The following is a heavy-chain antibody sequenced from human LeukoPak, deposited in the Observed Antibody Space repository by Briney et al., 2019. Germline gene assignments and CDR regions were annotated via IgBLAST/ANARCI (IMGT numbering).Heavy chain of an antibody. J-gene: IGHJ4*02. D-gene: IGHD4-17*01. CDR1: GYTFTGYY. Sequence: ASVKVSCKASGYTFTGYYIQWVRQAPGQGLEWMGWINPNSGGTNYAQKFQGRVTMTRDTSISTAYMELSRLRSDDTAVYYCARDPVGNDYGDLYDYWGQGTLVTVSS. CDR2: INPNSGGT. V-gene: IGHV1-2*02. CDR3: ARDPVGNDYGDLYDY.